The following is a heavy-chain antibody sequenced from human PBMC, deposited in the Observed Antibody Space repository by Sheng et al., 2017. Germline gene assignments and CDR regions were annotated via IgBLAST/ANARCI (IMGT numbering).Heavy chain of an antibody. J-gene: IGHJ3*01. V-gene: IGHV3-7*01. CDR2: IKQDGSEK. CDR3: VRENSFDL. CDR1: GFTFSNNW. Sequence: EVQLVESGGGLVQPGGSLRLSCVASGFTFSNNWMTWVRQAPGKGLEWVAKIKQDGSEKYYVDSVKGRFTISRDNAKKSLYLQMDSLRAEDSAVYYCVRENSFDLWGQGTMVTVSS.